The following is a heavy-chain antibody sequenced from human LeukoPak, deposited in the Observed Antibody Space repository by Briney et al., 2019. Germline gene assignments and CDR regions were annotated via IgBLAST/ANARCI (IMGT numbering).Heavy chain of an antibody. J-gene: IGHJ4*02. CDR1: GGSISTYY. Sequence: SETLSLTCTVSGGSISTYYWSWIRQPAGKGLEWIGRIFNSGTTNYNPSLQSRVNMSVDTSKSQFSLKLGSVTAADTAVYYCARDSGYSGRYFDYWGQGTLVTVSS. V-gene: IGHV4-4*07. D-gene: IGHD5-12*01. CDR3: ARDSGYSGRYFDY. CDR2: IFNSGTT.